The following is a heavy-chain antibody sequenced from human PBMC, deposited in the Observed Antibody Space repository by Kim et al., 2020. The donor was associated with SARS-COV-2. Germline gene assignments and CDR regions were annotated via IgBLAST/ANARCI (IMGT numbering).Heavy chain of an antibody. CDR3: AKDVGPGVGAIGY. J-gene: IGHJ4*02. D-gene: IGHD1-26*01. Sequence: YADYGKGRFTISRDNAKNSLYLQMDSLRLEDTALYYCAKDVGPGVGAIGYRGQGNLVTVSS. V-gene: IGHV3-9*01.